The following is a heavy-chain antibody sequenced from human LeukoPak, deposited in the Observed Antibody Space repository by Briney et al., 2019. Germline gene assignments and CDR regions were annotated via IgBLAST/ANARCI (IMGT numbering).Heavy chain of an antibody. J-gene: IGHJ4*02. CDR2: ISYDGSNK. Sequence: PGGSLRLSCAASGFTFSSYAMHWVRQAPGKGLEWVAVISYDGSNKYYADSVKGRFTISRDNSKNTLYLQMNSLRAKDTAVYYCARDWGSIVVVPAAPENYFDYWGQGTLVTVSS. V-gene: IGHV3-30*04. CDR1: GFTFSSYA. CDR3: ARDWGSIVVVPAAPENYFDY. D-gene: IGHD2-2*01.